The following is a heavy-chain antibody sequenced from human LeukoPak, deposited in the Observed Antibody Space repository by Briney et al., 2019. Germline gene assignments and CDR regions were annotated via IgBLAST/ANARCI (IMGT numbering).Heavy chain of an antibody. CDR1: YGSISSYY. CDR3: ARSGFSSGWFGWYFDL. D-gene: IGHD6-19*01. J-gene: IGHJ2*01. CDR2: IYSSGIT. V-gene: IGHV4-4*09. Sequence: SETLSLTCIVSYGSISSYYWSWIRQPPGKGLEWIGQIYSSGITNYSPSLKSRVTISVDTSKNQFSLKLTSVTAADTAVYYCARSGFSSGWFGWYFDLWGRGTLVTVSS.